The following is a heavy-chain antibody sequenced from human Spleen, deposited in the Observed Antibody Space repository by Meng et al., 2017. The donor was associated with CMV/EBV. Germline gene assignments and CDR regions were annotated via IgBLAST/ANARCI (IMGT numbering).Heavy chain of an antibody. V-gene: IGHV1-18*04. J-gene: IGHJ4*02. CDR2: ISAYNGNT. D-gene: IGHD6-6*01. CDR1: GYTFTGYY. CDR3: ARNAGIAAPLY. Sequence: ASVKVSCKASGYTFTGYYMHWVRQAPGQGLEWMGWISAYNGNTNYAQKLQGRVTMTTDTSTSTAYMELRSLRSDDTAVYYCARNAGIAAPLYWGQGTLVTVSS.